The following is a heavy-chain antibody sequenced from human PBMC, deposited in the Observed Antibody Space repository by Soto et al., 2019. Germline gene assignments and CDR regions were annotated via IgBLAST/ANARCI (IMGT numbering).Heavy chain of an antibody. J-gene: IGHJ6*03. CDR1: GGSISSYY. D-gene: IGHD3-10*01. Sequence: PSETLSLTCTVSGGSISSYYWSWIRQPPGKGLEWIGYIYYSGSTNYNPSLKSRVTISVGTSKNQFSLKLSSVTAADTAVYYCARAIWFGGYYYMDVWGKGITVTVSS. CDR2: IYYSGST. CDR3: ARAIWFGGYYYMDV. V-gene: IGHV4-59*01.